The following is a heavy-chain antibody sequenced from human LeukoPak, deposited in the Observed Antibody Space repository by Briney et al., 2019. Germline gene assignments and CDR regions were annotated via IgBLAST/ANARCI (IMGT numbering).Heavy chain of an antibody. CDR3: ARGYCRSSSCPPFDY. Sequence: SETLSLTCAVSGGSISSGGYSWSWIRQPPGKGLEWIGYMYYGGSTYHNPSLKGRVTISVDTSKNQFSLELNSVTAADTAVYYCARGYCRSSSCPPFDYWGQGTLVTVSS. CDR1: GGSISSGGYS. CDR2: MYYGGST. J-gene: IGHJ4*02. D-gene: IGHD2-2*01. V-gene: IGHV4-30-2*01.